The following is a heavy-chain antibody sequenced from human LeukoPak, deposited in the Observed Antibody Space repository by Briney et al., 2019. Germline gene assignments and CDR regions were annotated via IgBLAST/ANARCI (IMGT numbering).Heavy chain of an antibody. J-gene: IGHJ5*02. Sequence: GGSLRLSCAASGFTFSRYWMHWVRQAPGTGLVWISRIDSDGSITDYADSVRGRFTISRDNAKNTLYLQMNSLRADDTAVYYCSRGDCTSTTCHNWFDPWGQGTLVTVSS. CDR3: SRGDCTSTTCHNWFDP. D-gene: IGHD2-2*01. CDR2: IDSDGSIT. V-gene: IGHV3-74*01. CDR1: GFTFSRYW.